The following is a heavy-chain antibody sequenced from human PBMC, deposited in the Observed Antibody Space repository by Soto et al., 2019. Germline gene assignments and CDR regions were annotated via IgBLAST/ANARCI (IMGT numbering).Heavy chain of an antibody. V-gene: IGHV1-69*06. CDR1: GGTFSSYA. Sequence: GDSVKVSCKSSGGTFSSYAISWVRQAPGQVLEWMGGIIPIFGTANYAQKFQGRVTITADKSTSTAYMELSSLRSEDTAVYYCVVLLVPAAPAYYYGMDVWGQGNTVTVSS. CDR2: IIPIFGTA. CDR3: VVLLVPAAPAYYYGMDV. J-gene: IGHJ6*02. D-gene: IGHD2-2*01.